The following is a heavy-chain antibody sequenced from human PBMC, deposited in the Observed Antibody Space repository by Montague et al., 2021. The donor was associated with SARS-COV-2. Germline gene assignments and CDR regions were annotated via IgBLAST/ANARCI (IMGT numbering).Heavy chain of an antibody. J-gene: IGHJ4*02. CDR2: TYIDTGGPT. CDR1: GASMSSPGHY. CDR3: ARFIMNGRDDYPDY. V-gene: IGHV4-61*02. Sequence: SETLSLTCSVSGASMSSPGHYWGWVRQPAGKALEWIGRTYIDTGGPTHYNPSLTTRLTISVDLSKSEFSLKVKSVTAADTAVYYCARFIMNGRDDYPDYWGQGTLVTVSS. D-gene: IGHD3-16*01.